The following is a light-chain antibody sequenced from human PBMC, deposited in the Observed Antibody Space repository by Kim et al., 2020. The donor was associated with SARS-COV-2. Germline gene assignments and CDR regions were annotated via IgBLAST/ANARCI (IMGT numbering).Light chain of an antibody. J-gene: IGLJ3*02. CDR3: ATWDDSLSGWV. CDR1: SSNIGSNY. Sequence: ELTQPPSASGTPGQRVTISCSGSSSNIGSNYVYWYQQLPGTAPKLLIYRNNQRPSGVPDRFPGSKSGTSASLAISGLRSEDEADYYCATWDDSLSGWVFGGGTKLTVL. V-gene: IGLV1-47*01. CDR2: RNN.